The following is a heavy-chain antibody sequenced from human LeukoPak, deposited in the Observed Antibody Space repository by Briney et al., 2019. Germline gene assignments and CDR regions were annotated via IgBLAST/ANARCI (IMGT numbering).Heavy chain of an antibody. CDR1: GFVFSSCA. CDR2: ISASGGKT. V-gene: IGHV3-23*01. CDR3: AKDPIVFNSGDYYLGAFNI. J-gene: IGHJ3*02. D-gene: IGHD2-21*02. Sequence: PGGSLRLSCAASGFVFSSCALSWVRQAPGKGLEWVSAISASGGKTWYVDSMKGRFTISRDNSKNTLYLQMNSLRAEDTAVYYCAKDPIVFNSGDYYLGAFNIWGQGTMVTVSS.